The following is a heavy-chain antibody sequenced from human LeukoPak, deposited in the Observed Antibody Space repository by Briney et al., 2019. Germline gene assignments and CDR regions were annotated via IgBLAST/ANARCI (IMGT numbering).Heavy chain of an antibody. CDR3: ARRVGTSTYCDC. V-gene: IGHV3-48*03. D-gene: IGHD2-2*01. J-gene: IGHJ4*02. CDR1: VLIFSNLE. Sequence: GGSLRLSCAASVLIFSNLEMNWVGQAPGKGLEWVSYISSSGSTIYYADSVQGRFTISRDNAKNSLYLQMNSLRAEDTAVYFCARRVGTSTYCDCWGQGTLVTVSS. CDR2: ISSSGSTI.